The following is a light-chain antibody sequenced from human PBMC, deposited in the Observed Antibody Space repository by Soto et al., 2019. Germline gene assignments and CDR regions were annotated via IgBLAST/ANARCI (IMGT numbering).Light chain of an antibody. CDR3: CSSAGSSTC. V-gene: IGLV2-23*02. CDR2: EVS. CDR1: SSDVGNYNL. Sequence: QSVLTQPASVSGSPGQSITISCTGTSSDVGNYNLVSWYQQHPGKAPKLMIYEVSKRPSGVSNRFSGSKSGNSASLTISGLQAEDEADYYCCSSAGSSTCLGTGTKLTVL. J-gene: IGLJ1*01.